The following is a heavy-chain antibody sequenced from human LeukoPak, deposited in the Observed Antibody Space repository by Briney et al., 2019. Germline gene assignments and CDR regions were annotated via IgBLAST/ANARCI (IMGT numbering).Heavy chain of an antibody. D-gene: IGHD3-22*01. CDR1: GFTFSSYW. CDR3: ARTKEGEDSSGYYYYYMDV. CDR2: IKQDGSEK. Sequence: GSLRLSCAASGFTFSSYWMSWVRQAPGKGLEWVANIKQDGSEKYYVDSVKGRFTISRDNAKNSLYLQMNFLRAEDTAVYYCARTKEGEDSSGYYYYYMDVWGKGTTVTISS. V-gene: IGHV3-7*01. J-gene: IGHJ6*03.